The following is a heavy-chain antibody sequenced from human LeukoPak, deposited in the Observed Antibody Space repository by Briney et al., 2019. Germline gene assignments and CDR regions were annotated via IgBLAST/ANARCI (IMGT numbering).Heavy chain of an antibody. D-gene: IGHD3-10*01. Sequence: ASVKVSCKASGYTFTSYAMNWVRQAPGQGLEWMGWINTNTGNPTYAQGFTGRFVFSLDTSVGTAYLQISSLKAEDTAVYYCARDLAWFGDRRNWYFDLWGRGTLVTVSS. CDR2: INTNTGNP. CDR3: ARDLAWFGDRRNWYFDL. CDR1: GYTFTSYA. J-gene: IGHJ2*01. V-gene: IGHV7-4-1*02.